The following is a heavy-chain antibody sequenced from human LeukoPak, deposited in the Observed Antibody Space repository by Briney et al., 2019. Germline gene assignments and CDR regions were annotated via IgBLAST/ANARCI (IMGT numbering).Heavy chain of an antibody. J-gene: IGHJ4*02. CDR3: ARAGSVYDILTGLEY. V-gene: IGHV1-58*02. D-gene: IGHD3-9*01. CDR2: IVVGSGNT. CDR1: GFTFTSSA. Sequence: TSVKVSCKASGFTFTSSAMQWVRQARGQRLEWIGWIVVGSGNTNYAQKFQERVTITRDMSTSTAYMELSSLRSEDTAVYYCARAGSVYDILTGLEYWGQGTLVTVSS.